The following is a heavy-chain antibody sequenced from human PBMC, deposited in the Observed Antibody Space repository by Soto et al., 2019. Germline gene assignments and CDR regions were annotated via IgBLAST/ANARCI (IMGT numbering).Heavy chain of an antibody. Sequence: PGGSLRLSCAASGFTFSSYAMSWVRQAPGKGLEWVSAISGSGGSTYYADSVKGRFTISRDNSKNTLYLQMNSLRAEDTAVYYCAKIGGPMVRGVIIIPKGDYYYYGMDVWGQGTTVTVSS. CDR3: AKIGGPMVRGVIIIPKGDYYYYGMDV. V-gene: IGHV3-23*01. CDR2: ISGSGGST. J-gene: IGHJ6*02. CDR1: GFTFSSYA. D-gene: IGHD3-10*01.